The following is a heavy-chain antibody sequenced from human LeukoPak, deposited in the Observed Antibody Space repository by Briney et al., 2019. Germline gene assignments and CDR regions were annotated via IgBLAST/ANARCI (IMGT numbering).Heavy chain of an antibody. Sequence: ASVKVSCKASGYTFSGYYMFWVRQAPGQGLEWMGIINPSGGSTSYAQKFQGRLTMTRDMSTSTVYMELSSLRFEDTAVYYCARETRDIVLMVYARARFDYWGQGTLVTVSS. J-gene: IGHJ4*02. D-gene: IGHD2-8*01. V-gene: IGHV1-46*01. CDR1: GYTFSGYY. CDR3: ARETRDIVLMVYARARFDY. CDR2: INPSGGST.